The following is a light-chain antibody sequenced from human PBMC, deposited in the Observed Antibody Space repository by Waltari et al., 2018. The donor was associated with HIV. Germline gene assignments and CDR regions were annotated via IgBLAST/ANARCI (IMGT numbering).Light chain of an antibody. Sequence: QSALTQSASVSGSPGQSITISCSGTSSDVGSYNLVSWYQHHPGKAPKLMIYEVTKRPSGVSNRFSGSKSGKTASLTISGLQAEDGADYYCCSYADSNALVFGGGTKLTVL. CDR3: CSYADSNALV. CDR2: EVT. J-gene: IGLJ2*01. V-gene: IGLV2-23*02. CDR1: SSDVGSYNL.